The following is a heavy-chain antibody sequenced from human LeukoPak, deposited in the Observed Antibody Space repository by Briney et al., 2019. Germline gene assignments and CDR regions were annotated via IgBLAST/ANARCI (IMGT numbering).Heavy chain of an antibody. V-gene: IGHV4-31*03. CDR1: GVSVSDGRYY. CDR3: ATPYCSSISCLDVFDM. CDR2: KYYSGSA. J-gene: IGHJ3*02. D-gene: IGHD2-2*01. Sequence: KPSETLSLTCSVSGVSVSDGRYYWTWIRQHPGKGLEWIAYKYYSGSAKYNPSLKSRLTISIDTSKNQFSLHLSSVTAADTATYYCATPYCSSISCLDVFDMWGQGTRVTVSS.